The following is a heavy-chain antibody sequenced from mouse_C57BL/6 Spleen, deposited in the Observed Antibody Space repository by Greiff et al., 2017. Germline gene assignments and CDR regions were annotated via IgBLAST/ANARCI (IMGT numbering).Heavy chain of an antibody. V-gene: IGHV1-63*01. Sequence: QVQLQQSGAELVRPGTSVKMSCKASGYTFTNYWIGWAKQRPGHGLEWIGDIYPGGGYTNYNEKFKGKATLTADTSSSTAYMQFSSLTSEDSAIYYCARRGSTMVTTVYFDDWGQGTTLTVSS. D-gene: IGHD2-2*01. CDR2: IYPGGGYT. J-gene: IGHJ2*01. CDR3: ARRGSTMVTTVYFDD. CDR1: GYTFTNYW.